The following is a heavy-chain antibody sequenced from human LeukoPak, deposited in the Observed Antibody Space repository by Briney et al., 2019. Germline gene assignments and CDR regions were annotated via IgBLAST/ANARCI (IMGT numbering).Heavy chain of an antibody. D-gene: IGHD6-13*01. CDR3: AKEPGISGTGTNGVY. V-gene: IGHV3-30*02. Sequence: QAGGSLRLSCAASGFTFSGSGMHWVRQAPGKGLEWVAFIRYDGSNKYYADSVKGRFTISRDNSKNTLYLQMNSLRAEDTAVYYCAKEPGISGTGTNGVYWGQGTLVTVSS. J-gene: IGHJ4*02. CDR1: GFTFSGSG. CDR2: IRYDGSNK.